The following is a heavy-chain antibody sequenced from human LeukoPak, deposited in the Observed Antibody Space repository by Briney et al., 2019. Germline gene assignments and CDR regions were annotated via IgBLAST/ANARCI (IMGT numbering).Heavy chain of an antibody. CDR3: ARGLSGSGYYLNYYYYGMDV. J-gene: IGHJ6*02. D-gene: IGHD3-3*01. CDR2: IYYSGST. Sequence: SETLSLTCTVSGGSISTYYWSWIRQPPGKGLEWIGYIYYSGSTYYNPSLKSRVTISVDTSKNQFSLKLSSVTAADTAVYYCARGLSGSGYYLNYYYYGMDVWGQGTTVTVSS. V-gene: IGHV4-59*12. CDR1: GGSISTYY.